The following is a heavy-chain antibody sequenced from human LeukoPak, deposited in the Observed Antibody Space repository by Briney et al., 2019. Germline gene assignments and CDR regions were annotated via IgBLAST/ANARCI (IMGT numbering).Heavy chain of an antibody. J-gene: IGHJ5*02. CDR3: ARVKICSGGSCVYWFDP. Sequence: ASVKVSCKASGYTFTSYDINWVRQAPGQGLEWMGWMNPNSGNTGYAQKFQGRVTITRNTSISTAYMELSSLRSEDTAVYYCARVKICSGGSCVYWFDPWGQGTLVTVSS. V-gene: IGHV1-8*03. CDR2: MNPNSGNT. CDR1: GYTFTSYD. D-gene: IGHD2-15*01.